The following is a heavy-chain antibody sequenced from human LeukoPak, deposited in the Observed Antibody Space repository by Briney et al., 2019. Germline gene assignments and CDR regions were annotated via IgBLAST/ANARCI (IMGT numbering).Heavy chain of an antibody. CDR1: GFTFSNYG. J-gene: IGHJ4*02. CDR2: IWHDGSNK. CDR3: ANNFDY. V-gene: IGHV3-33*06. Sequence: PGRSLRLSCATSGFTFSNYGMHWVRQAPGKGLEWVAVIWHDGSNKYYADSVKGRLIISRDNSKNTLYLQMNSLRVEDTAVYYCANNFDYWGQGTLVTVSS.